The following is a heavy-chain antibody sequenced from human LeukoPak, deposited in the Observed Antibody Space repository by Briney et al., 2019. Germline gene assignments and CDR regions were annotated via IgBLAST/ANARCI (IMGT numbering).Heavy chain of an antibody. D-gene: IGHD2-2*01. Sequence: SQTLSLTCTVSGGSISSGGYYWSWIRQHPGKGLEWFGYIYYSGITNYNPSLKSRVTISVDTSKNQYSLKLSSVTAADTAVYYCATCERYCSSTSCYDWFDPWGQGTLVTVSS. V-gene: IGHV4-31*03. CDR1: GGSISSGGYY. J-gene: IGHJ5*02. CDR3: ATCERYCSSTSCYDWFDP. CDR2: IYYSGIT.